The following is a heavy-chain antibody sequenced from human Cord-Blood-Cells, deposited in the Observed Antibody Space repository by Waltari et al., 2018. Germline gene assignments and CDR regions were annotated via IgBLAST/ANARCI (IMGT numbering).Heavy chain of an antibody. CDR3: ARESHSSGYYFDY. CDR1: GYTFTGYY. J-gene: IGHJ4*02. V-gene: IGHV1-2*02. CDR2: INPNSGGT. Sequence: QVQLVQSGAEVKKPGASVKVSCKASGYTFTGYYMHWVRHAPGQGLEWMGWINPNSGGTNYAQKFQGGVTMTRDTSISTAYMELSRLRSDDTAVYYCARESHSSGYYFDYWGQGTLVTVSS. D-gene: IGHD3-22*01.